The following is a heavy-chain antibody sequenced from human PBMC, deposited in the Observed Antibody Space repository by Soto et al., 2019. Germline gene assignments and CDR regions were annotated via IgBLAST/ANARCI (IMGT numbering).Heavy chain of an antibody. V-gene: IGHV4-31*03. CDR2: IYYSGST. CDR3: ARDGSKKRLGYCSGGSCYSDLGDYCYYYMDV. CDR1: GGSISSGGYY. Sequence: SETLSLTCTVSGGSISSGGYYWSWIRQHPGKGLEWIGYIYYSGSTYYNPSLKSRVTISVDTSKNQFSLKLSSVTAADTAVYYCARDGSKKRLGYCSGGSCYSDLGDYCYYYMDVWGKGTTVTVSS. D-gene: IGHD2-15*01. J-gene: IGHJ6*03.